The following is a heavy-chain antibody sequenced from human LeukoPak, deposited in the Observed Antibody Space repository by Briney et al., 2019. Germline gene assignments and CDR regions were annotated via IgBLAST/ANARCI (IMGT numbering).Heavy chain of an antibody. J-gene: IGHJ4*02. CDR2: IRSKANSYAT. CDR1: GFTFSGSA. CDR3: TRRDYYDSSGYYDY. D-gene: IGHD3-22*01. Sequence: GGSLRLSCAASGFTFSGSAMHWVRQASGKGLEWVGRIRSKANSYATAYAASVKGRFTISRDDSKNTAYLQMYSLKTEDTAVYYCTRRDYYDSSGYYDYWGQGTLVTVSS. V-gene: IGHV3-73*01.